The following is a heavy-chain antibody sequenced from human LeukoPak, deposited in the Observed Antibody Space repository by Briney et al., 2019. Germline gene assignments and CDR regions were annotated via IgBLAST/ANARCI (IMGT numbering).Heavy chain of an antibody. V-gene: IGHV3-15*01. D-gene: IGHD3-22*01. J-gene: IGHJ4*02. CDR3: TTDAYYYDSSGYYYFDY. CDR1: GFSFRNAW. Sequence: PGGSLRLSCAASGFSFRNAWMSWVRQAPGKGLEWVGRTKSKTDGGTTDYAAPVKGRFTISRDDSKNTLYLQMNSLKTEDTAVYYCTTDAYYYDSSGYYYFDYWGQGTLVTVSS. CDR2: TKSKTDGGTT.